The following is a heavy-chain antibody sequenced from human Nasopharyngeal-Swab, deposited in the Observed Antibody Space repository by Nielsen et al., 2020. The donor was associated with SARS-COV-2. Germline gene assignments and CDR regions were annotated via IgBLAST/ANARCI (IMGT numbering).Heavy chain of an antibody. J-gene: IGHJ6*02. CDR3: ARAPGDGMDV. Sequence: VRQMPGKGLEWVSAISGSGGSTYYADSVKGRFSISRDNSKNTLYLQMNSLRAEDTAVYYCARAPGDGMDVWGQGTTVTVSS. CDR2: ISGSGGST. V-gene: IGHV3-23*01.